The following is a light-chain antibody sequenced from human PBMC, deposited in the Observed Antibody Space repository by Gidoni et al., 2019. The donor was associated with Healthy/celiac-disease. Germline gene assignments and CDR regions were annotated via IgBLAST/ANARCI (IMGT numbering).Light chain of an antibody. CDR1: QSVSSY. Sequence: EIVLTQSPATLSLSPGERATLSCRASQSVSSYLAWYQQKPGQAPRLLIYDASNRATGIPARFSGSGSGTDFTRTSSSLEPEDFAVYYCQQRSNWPPTWTFGQGTKVEIK. CDR2: DAS. CDR3: QQRSNWPPTWT. J-gene: IGKJ1*01. V-gene: IGKV3-11*01.